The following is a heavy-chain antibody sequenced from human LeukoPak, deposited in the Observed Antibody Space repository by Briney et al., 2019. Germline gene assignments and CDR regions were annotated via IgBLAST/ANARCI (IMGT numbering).Heavy chain of an antibody. CDR2: IRYDGSNK. D-gene: IGHD2-2*01. Sequence: GRSLRLSCAASGFTFSSYGMHWVRQAPGKGLEWVAFIRYDGSNKYYADSVKGRFTISRDNSKNTLYLQMNSLRAEDTAVYYCANTGIGYCSSTSCSNASFDYWGQGTLVTVSS. CDR3: ANTGIGYCSSTSCSNASFDY. J-gene: IGHJ4*02. V-gene: IGHV3-30*02. CDR1: GFTFSSYG.